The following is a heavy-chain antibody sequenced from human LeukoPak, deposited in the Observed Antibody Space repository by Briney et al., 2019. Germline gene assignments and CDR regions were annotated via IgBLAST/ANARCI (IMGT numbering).Heavy chain of an antibody. CDR1: GFTFSSYA. CDR2: ISYDGSKK. D-gene: IGHD4/OR15-4a*01. J-gene: IGHJ4*02. CDR3: AKQSGADRGHLDF. V-gene: IGHV3-30*18. Sequence: PGGSLRLSCAASGFTFSSYAMHWVRQAPGKGLEGVAVISYDGSKKYYADSVKGRFTISRDNSKNTLYLQMNSLRPEDTAVYYCAKQSGADRGHLDFWGQGTLVTVSS.